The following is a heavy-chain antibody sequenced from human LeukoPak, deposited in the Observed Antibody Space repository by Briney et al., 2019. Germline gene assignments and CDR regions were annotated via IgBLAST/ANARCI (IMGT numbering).Heavy chain of an antibody. D-gene: IGHD6-6*01. CDR2: ISSSSSYI. J-gene: IGHJ4*02. V-gene: IGHV3-21*01. Sequence: GGSLRLSCAASGFTFSSYSMNWVRQAPGKGLEWVSSISSSSSYIYYADSVNGRFIISRDNAKSSLYLQMNSLRAEDTAVYYCARVVRSSSIPGSDYWGQGTLVTVSS. CDR1: GFTFSSYS. CDR3: ARVVRSSSIPGSDY.